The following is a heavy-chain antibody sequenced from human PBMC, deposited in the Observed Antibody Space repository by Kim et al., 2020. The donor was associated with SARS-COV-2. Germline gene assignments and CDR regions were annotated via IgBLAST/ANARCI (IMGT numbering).Heavy chain of an antibody. CDR2: IYSVGDT. D-gene: IGHD5-12*01. CDR1: GFSVSTTY. Sequence: GGSLRLSCAASGFSVSTTYMTWVRQPPGKGLEWVSVIYSVGDTFYADSAKGRFTISRDNSKNTLYLQMNNLRVEDTAVYYCARRDGYNLDWGQGTLVTVSS. CDR3: ARRDGYNLD. V-gene: IGHV3-53*01. J-gene: IGHJ4*02.